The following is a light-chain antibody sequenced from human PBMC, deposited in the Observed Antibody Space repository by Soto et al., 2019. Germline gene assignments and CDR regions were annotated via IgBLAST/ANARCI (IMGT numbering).Light chain of an antibody. CDR2: GAS. CDR1: QTVSSSY. J-gene: IGKJ4*01. Sequence: EIVLTQSPGTVSLSPGERATLSCRASQTVSSSYLAGYQQKPGQAPRLLIYGASSRATGIPDRFSGSGSGTDFTLTISRLEPEDLAVYYCQQYGSSPLTFGGATKVEIK. CDR3: QQYGSSPLT. V-gene: IGKV3-20*01.